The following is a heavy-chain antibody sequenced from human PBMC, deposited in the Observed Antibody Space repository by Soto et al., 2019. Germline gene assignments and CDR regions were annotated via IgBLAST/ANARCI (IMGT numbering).Heavy chain of an antibody. V-gene: IGHV3-23*01. Sequence: EVQLLESGGGLVQPGGSLRLSCAASGLTFSSYALSWVRQAPGKGLEWVSAISGSGDSTYYADSVKGRFTISSDNSKNYLYLQMNSLRAEDTAVYYCAKDLRGPTAGTWYFDLWGRGTLVTVSS. D-gene: IGHD6-13*01. CDR3: AKDLRGPTAGTWYFDL. CDR1: GLTFSSYA. J-gene: IGHJ2*01. CDR2: ISGSGDST.